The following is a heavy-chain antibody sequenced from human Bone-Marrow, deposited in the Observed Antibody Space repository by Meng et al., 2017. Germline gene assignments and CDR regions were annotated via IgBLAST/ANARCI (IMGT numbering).Heavy chain of an antibody. CDR2: IYYSGST. CDR3: ARASHYYDSSGYYVFDY. J-gene: IGHJ4*02. D-gene: IGHD3-22*01. V-gene: IGHV4-59*01. CDR1: GGSISSYY. Sequence: SETLSLTCTVSGGSISSYYWSWIRQPPGKGLEWIGYIYYSGSTNYNPSLKSRVTISVDTSKNQFSLKLSSVTDADTAVYYCARASHYYDSSGYYVFDYWGQGTLVTVSS.